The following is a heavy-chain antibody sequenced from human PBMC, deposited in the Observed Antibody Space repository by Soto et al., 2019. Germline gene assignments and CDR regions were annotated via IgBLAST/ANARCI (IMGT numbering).Heavy chain of an antibody. Sequence: GGSLRLSCAASGFTVSSNYMSWVRQAPGKGLEWVSVIYSGGSTYYADSVKGRFTISRDNSKNTLYLQMNSLRAEDTAVYYCARAFKTLRFLEWLLYPNYYYYGMDVWGQGTTVTVSS. D-gene: IGHD3-3*01. V-gene: IGHV3-53*01. J-gene: IGHJ6*02. CDR2: IYSGGST. CDR1: GFTVSSNY. CDR3: ARAFKTLRFLEWLLYPNYYYYGMDV.